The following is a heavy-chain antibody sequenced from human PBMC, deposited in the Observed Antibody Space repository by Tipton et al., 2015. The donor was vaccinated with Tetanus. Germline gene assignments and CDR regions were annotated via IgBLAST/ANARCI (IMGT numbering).Heavy chain of an antibody. CDR2: INHSGST. V-gene: IGHV4-34*01. D-gene: IGHD2-21*02. J-gene: IGHJ5*01. Sequence: TLSLTCAVYGGSFSGYYWSWIRQPPGKGLEWIGEINHSGSTNYNPSLKSRVTISVDTSKNQFSLKLSTVTSADTSVYYCARAVVTARRFDPWVQGTLVTFSS. CDR3: ARAVVTARRFDP. CDR1: GGSFSGYY.